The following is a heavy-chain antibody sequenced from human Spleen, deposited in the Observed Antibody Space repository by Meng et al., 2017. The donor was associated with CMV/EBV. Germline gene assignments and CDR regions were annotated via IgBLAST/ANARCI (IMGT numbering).Heavy chain of an antibody. CDR2: ISSSSSYI. Sequence: GESLKISCVASGFSLSAYSMNWVRQAPGKGLEWVSSISSSSSYIHYGDSVKGRFTSSRDNAKNSLYLQMNSLGAEDTAVYYCARGCSSTSCYSFGGYWGQGTLVTVSS. CDR1: GFSLSAYS. J-gene: IGHJ4*02. V-gene: IGHV3-21*01. CDR3: ARGCSSTSCYSFGGY. D-gene: IGHD2-2*01.